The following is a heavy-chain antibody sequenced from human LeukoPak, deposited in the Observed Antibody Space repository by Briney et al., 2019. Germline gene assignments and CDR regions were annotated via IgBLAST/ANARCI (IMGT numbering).Heavy chain of an antibody. CDR3: ARSFTGATTGEFDY. J-gene: IGHJ4*02. CDR2: MNPNSGNT. D-gene: IGHD1-26*01. Sequence: GASVKVSCKASGYTFTSYDINWVRQATGQGLEWMGWMNPNSGNTGYAQKFQGRVTMTRNTSISTAYMELSSLRSEDTAVYYCARSFTGATTGEFDYWGQGTLVTVSS. CDR1: GYTFTSYD. V-gene: IGHV1-8*01.